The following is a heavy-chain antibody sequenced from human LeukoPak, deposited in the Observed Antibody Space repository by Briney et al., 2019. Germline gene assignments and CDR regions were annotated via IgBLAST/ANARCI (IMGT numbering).Heavy chain of an antibody. CDR1: GFTFSSYY. V-gene: IGHV3-23*01. CDR2: ISGSGSST. Sequence: PGGSLRLSCAASGFTFSSYYMTWVRQTPGTGLELVSAISGSGSSTNYADSVKGRFTISRDNSKNTLFLQMSSLRAEDTGVYYCVKDEPGKGWYNWGQGALVTVSS. D-gene: IGHD6-19*01. CDR3: VKDEPGKGWYN. J-gene: IGHJ1*01.